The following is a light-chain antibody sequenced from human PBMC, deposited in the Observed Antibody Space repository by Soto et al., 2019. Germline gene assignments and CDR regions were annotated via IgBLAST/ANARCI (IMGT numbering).Light chain of an antibody. V-gene: IGLV1-40*01. CDR1: SSNIGAGYY. CDR2: AYN. Sequence: QSVLTQPPSVSGAPGQSVTLSCTGSSSNIGAGYYVHWYQQLPGTAPKLLIDAYNNRPSGVPDRFSGSNSGSSASLAITGLQSEDEADYYCQSYDRNLNTLNLVFGTGTKGTVL. CDR3: QSYDRNLNTLNLV. J-gene: IGLJ1*01.